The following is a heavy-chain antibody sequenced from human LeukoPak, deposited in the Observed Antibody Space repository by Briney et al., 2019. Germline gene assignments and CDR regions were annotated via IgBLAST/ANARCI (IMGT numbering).Heavy chain of an antibody. J-gene: IGHJ5*02. D-gene: IGHD1-26*01. V-gene: IGHV4-39*01. CDR2: IYYSGST. Sequence: PSETLSLTCTVSGYSISSSGYYWGWIRQPPGKGLEWIASIYYSGSTYYNPSLKSRVTISVDTSKNQLSLKLSSLTAPDTAVYYCARHEYSGSYYGLSWFDPWGQGTLVTVSS. CDR3: ARHEYSGSYYGLSWFDP. CDR1: GYSISSSGYY.